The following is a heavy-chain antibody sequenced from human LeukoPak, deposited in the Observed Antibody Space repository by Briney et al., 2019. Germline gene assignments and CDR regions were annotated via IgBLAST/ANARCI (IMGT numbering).Heavy chain of an antibody. V-gene: IGHV1-18*01. CDR3: ARDPRYSSSWYVDY. CDR1: GYTFTRYG. Sequence: GASVKVSCKASGYTFTRYGISWVRQAPGQGLEWMGWISAYNGNTNYAQKLQGRVTMTTDTSTSTAYMELRSLRSDDTAVYYCARDPRYSSSWYVDYWGQGTLVTVSS. D-gene: IGHD6-13*01. J-gene: IGHJ4*02. CDR2: ISAYNGNT.